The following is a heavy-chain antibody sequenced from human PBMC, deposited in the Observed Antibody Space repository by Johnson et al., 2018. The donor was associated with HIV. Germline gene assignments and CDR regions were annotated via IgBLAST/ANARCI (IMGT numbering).Heavy chain of an antibody. CDR1: AFTVSDNY. CDR2: IYTGGST. CDR3: ARGSEDPWGFYGSGGDAFDI. D-gene: IGHD3-10*01. J-gene: IGHJ3*02. V-gene: IGHV3-66*01. Sequence: VQLVESGGGLVQPGGSLRLSCAASAFTVSDNYLSWVRQAPGKGLEWVSVIYTGGSTYYADSVKGRFTISRDNSKNTLYLPMNSLRAEDTAVYYCARGSEDPWGFYGSGGDAFDIWGQGTMVTVSS.